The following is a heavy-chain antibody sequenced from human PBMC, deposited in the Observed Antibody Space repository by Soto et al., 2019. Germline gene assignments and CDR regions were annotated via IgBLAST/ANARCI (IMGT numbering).Heavy chain of an antibody. CDR2: IFSSGST. J-gene: IGHJ4*02. CDR3: ARGMDNNKVGW. Sequence: QVQLQESGPGLVKPSETLSLTCTVSGDSVSRADSYWSWIRQPPGKGLEWIGYIFSSGSTEYNPSLRGRVLISVDTSKNQVSLKLTTVTAADTAVYFCARGMDNNKVGWWGQGTLVTVSA. D-gene: IGHD1-1*01. CDR1: GDSVSRADSY. V-gene: IGHV4-61*08.